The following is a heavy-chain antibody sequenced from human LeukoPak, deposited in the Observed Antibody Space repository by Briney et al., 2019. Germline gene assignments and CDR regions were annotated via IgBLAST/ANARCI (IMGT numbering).Heavy chain of an antibody. V-gene: IGHV3-30-3*01. D-gene: IGHD6-19*01. CDR1: GFTFSSYA. CDR2: ISYDGSNK. CDR3: ARDPAPPGIAVAGTNYFDY. Sequence: GGSLRLSCVASGFTFSSYAMHWVRQAPGKGLEWVAVISYDGSNKYYADSVKGRFTISRDNSKNTLYLQMNSLRAEDTAVYYCARDPAPPGIAVAGTNYFDYWGQGTLVTVSS. J-gene: IGHJ4*02.